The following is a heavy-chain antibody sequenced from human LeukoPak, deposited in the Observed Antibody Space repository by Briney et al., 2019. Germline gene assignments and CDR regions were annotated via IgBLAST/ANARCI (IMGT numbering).Heavy chain of an antibody. CDR1: GFTFSSYE. V-gene: IGHV3-66*01. CDR2: IYSGGST. J-gene: IGHJ6*03. D-gene: IGHD2-8*01. CDR3: AKELRMLSYYYYMDV. Sequence: PGGSLRLSCAASGFTFSSYEMNWVRQAPGKGLEWVSVIYSGGSTYYADSVKGRFTISRDNSKNTLYLQMNSLRAEDTAVYYCAKELRMLSYYYYMDVWGKGTTVTVSS.